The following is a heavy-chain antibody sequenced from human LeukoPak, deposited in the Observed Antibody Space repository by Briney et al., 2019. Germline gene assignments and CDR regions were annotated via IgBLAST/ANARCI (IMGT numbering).Heavy chain of an antibody. J-gene: IGHJ4*02. Sequence: PSETLSLTCTVSGGSISSYYWSWIRQPPGKGLEWIGYIYYSGSTNYNPSLKSRVTISVDTSKNQFSLKLSSVTAADTAVYYCARLEGYYYGSGSYLGGLDYWGQGTLVTVSS. CDR1: GGSISSYY. CDR2: IYYSGST. V-gene: IGHV4-59*01. CDR3: ARLEGYYYGSGSYLGGLDY. D-gene: IGHD3-10*01.